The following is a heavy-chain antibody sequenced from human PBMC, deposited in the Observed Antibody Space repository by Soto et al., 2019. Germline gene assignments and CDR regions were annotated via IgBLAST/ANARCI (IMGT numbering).Heavy chain of an antibody. V-gene: IGHV3-23*01. D-gene: IGHD6-19*01. CDR2: ISGSGGST. Sequence: GESLKISCAASGFTFSSYAMSWVRQAPGKGLEWVSAISGSGGSTYYADSVKGRFTISRDNSKNTLYLQMNSLRAEDTAVYYCAKIGGPPVAGTAYWGQGTLVTVSS. CDR3: AKIGGPPVAGTAY. J-gene: IGHJ4*02. CDR1: GFTFSSYA.